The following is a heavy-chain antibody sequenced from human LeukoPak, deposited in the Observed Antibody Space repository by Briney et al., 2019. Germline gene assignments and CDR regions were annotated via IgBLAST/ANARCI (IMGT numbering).Heavy chain of an antibody. J-gene: IGHJ3*02. D-gene: IGHD2-15*01. CDR2: IYHSGRT. Sequence: SQTLSLTCAVSGGSISSGGYSWSWIRQPPRKCLEWIGYIYHSGRTYYNPSLKSRVTIAVDRSKNQFSLKLSSVTAADTAVYYCARGNCSGGSCYPHGAFDIWGQGTMVTVSS. CDR1: GGSISSGGYS. V-gene: IGHV4-30-2*01. CDR3: ARGNCSGGSCYPHGAFDI.